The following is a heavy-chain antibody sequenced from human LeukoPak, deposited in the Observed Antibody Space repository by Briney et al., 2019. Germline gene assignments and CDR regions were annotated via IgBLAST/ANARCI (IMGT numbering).Heavy chain of an antibody. J-gene: IGHJ3*02. CDR1: GGSISSSSYY. CDR3: ARRLRYGAFDI. D-gene: IGHD4-17*01. Sequence: PSETLSLTCTVSGGSISSSSYYWGWIRQPPGKGLEWIGSIYYSGSTNYNPSLKSRVTISVDTSKNQFSLKLSSVTAADTAVYYCARRLRYGAFDIWGQGTMVTVSS. CDR2: IYYSGST. V-gene: IGHV4-39*07.